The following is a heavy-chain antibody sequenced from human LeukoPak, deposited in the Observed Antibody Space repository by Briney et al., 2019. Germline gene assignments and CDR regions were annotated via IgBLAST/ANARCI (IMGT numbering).Heavy chain of an antibody. Sequence: GGSLRLSCAASGFTFRSYSMNWVRQAPGKGLEWVSSISSSSSHIYYADSVKGRFTISRDNAKNSLYLQMNSLRAEDTAVYFCARSDYCGGDCYSSLSNYWGQGTLITVSS. D-gene: IGHD2-21*02. V-gene: IGHV3-21*01. CDR3: ARSDYCGGDCYSSLSNY. CDR1: GFTFRSYS. J-gene: IGHJ4*02. CDR2: ISSSSSHI.